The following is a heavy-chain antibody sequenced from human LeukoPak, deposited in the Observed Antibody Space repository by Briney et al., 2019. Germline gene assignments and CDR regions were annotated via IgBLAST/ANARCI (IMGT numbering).Heavy chain of an antibody. J-gene: IGHJ4*02. CDR2: INSAGSST. CDR3: ARSDYFDY. CDR1: GFSFSSQW. Sequence: GGSLRLSCAASGFSFSSQWMHWDRQAPGKGLVWVARINSAGSSTRYADSVKGRFTVSRDNANNTLYLQMNSLRAEDTAVYYCARSDYFDYWGQGTLVTVSS. V-gene: IGHV3-74*01.